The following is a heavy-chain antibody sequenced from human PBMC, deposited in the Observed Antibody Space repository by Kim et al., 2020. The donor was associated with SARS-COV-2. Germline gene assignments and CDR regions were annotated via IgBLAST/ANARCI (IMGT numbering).Heavy chain of an antibody. V-gene: IGHV3-73*01. CDR1: DFTFSDSA. J-gene: IGHJ3*02. CDR2: IRSKANSYAT. CDR3: ARGPGTTTSFCDAVD. Sequence: GGSLRLSCAASDFTFSDSAMHWVRQASGKGLEWVGRIRSKANSYATAYAASVKGRITISRDNSKNTAYLQMNSLKTEATSEYYCARGPGTTTSFCDAVD. D-gene: IGHD1-1*01.